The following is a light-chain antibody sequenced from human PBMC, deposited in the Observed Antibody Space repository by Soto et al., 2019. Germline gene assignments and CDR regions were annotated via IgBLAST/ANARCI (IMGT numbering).Light chain of an antibody. CDR2: EVT. V-gene: IGLV2-14*01. CDR3: SSYTVSSKTV. Sequence: QSALTQPASVSGSPGQSITISCTGTDSDIGGYNYVSWYQHHPGKAPKLMIYEVTNRPSGVSNRFSGSKSGTTASLTISGLQAEDEADYYCSSYTVSSKTVFGTGTKLTVL. CDR1: DSDIGGYNY. J-gene: IGLJ1*01.